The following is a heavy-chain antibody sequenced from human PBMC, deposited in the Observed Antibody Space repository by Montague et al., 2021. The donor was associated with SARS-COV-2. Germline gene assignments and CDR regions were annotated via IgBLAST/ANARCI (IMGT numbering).Heavy chain of an antibody. Sequence: SETLFLTCTVYGGSFSDYYWVWIRQPPGKGLEWIGEINYSGHANYNPSLKSRVIMSLDTSRDEFSLTVNSVTAADTAMYYCARVATGWLPGEFWYFDFWGRGTLVTVSS. CDR3: ARVATGWLPGEFWYFDF. D-gene: IGHD3-10*01. CDR1: GGSFSDYY. V-gene: IGHV4-34*01. J-gene: IGHJ2*01. CDR2: INYSGHA.